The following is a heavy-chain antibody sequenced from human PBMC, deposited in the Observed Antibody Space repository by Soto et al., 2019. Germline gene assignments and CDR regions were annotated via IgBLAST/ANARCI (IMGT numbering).Heavy chain of an antibody. CDR3: AKVSPRSTTQPHGH. CDR2: ISSSNTYI. D-gene: IGHD2-2*01. V-gene: IGHV3-21*01. J-gene: IGHJ4*02. Sequence: GGSLRLSWAASGFSFSIHSMTWVRQAPGKGLEWVSSISSSNTYIYYAESVKGRFTISRDNAKNSLYLQMNSLRAEDTAVYYCAKVSPRSTTQPHGHWGKGTLVTVSS. CDR1: GFSFSIHS.